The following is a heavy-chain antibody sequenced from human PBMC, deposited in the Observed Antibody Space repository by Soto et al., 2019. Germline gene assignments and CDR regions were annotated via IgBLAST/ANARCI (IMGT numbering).Heavy chain of an antibody. Sequence: QVQLQESGPGLGKPSETLSLTCSVSGGSVSSGRYYWSWIRQPPGQGLEWIGYISYSGRTNYTPSLTSRVTIAVHTSKNQFSLKLSSVRAADTAMYYCARSAGVVVDSWGQGTLVTVTS. D-gene: IGHD3-10*01. CDR2: ISYSGRT. J-gene: IGHJ4*02. V-gene: IGHV4-61*01. CDR3: ARSAGVVVDS. CDR1: GGSVSSGRYY.